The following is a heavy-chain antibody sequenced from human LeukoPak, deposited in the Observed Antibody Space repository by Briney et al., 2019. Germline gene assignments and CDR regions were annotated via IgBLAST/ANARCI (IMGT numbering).Heavy chain of an antibody. CDR3: ARVRYYYDSSGYPDY. CDR1: GYTFTGYY. D-gene: IGHD3-22*01. CDR2: INPNSGGT. V-gene: IGHV1-2*02. Sequence: ASVKVSCKASGYTFTGYYMHWVRQAPGQGLESMGWINPNSGGTNYAQKFQGRVTMTRDTSISTAYMELSRLRSDDTAVYYCARVRYYYDSSGYPDYWGQGTLVTVSS. J-gene: IGHJ4*02.